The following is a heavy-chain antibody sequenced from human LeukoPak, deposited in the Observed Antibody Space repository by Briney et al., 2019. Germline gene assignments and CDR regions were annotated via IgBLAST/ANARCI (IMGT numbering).Heavy chain of an antibody. CDR1: EFTVSSNY. CDR2: IYSGGSP. Sequence: GGSLRLACAASEFTVSSNYMDWVRQAPGKGLEWVSVIYSGGSPYYADSVMGRFTVSRDSSKNTVYLQMNSLRAEDTAMYYCARGNFYGHWGQGTLVTVSS. J-gene: IGHJ4*02. D-gene: IGHD2/OR15-2a*01. V-gene: IGHV3-53*01. CDR3: ARGNFYGH.